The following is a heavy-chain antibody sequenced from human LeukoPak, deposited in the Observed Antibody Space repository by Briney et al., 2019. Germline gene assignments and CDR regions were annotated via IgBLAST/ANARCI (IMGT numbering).Heavy chain of an antibody. CDR1: GFSFSSYA. Sequence: GGSLRLSCAASGFSFSSYAMHWVRQAPGKGLEWVAVISYDGRNEYYADSVKGRFTISRDISKNTLYLQMNSLRAEDTAVYYCARDGGDGYNLYYFDYWGQGTLVTVSS. CDR3: ARDGGDGYNLYYFDY. J-gene: IGHJ4*02. V-gene: IGHV3-30-3*01. CDR2: ISYDGRNE. D-gene: IGHD5-24*01.